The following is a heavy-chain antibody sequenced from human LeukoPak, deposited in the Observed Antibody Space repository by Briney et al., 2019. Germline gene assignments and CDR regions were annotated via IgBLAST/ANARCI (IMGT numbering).Heavy chain of an antibody. V-gene: IGHV3-23*01. D-gene: IGHD3-22*01. J-gene: IGHJ4*02. CDR1: GFTFSSYA. Sequence: PGGSLRLSCAASGFTFSSYAMSWVRQAPGKGLEWVSAISGSGGSTYYADSVKGRFTISGDNSKNTLYLQMNSLRAEDTAVYYCAKDFNDYYDSSGYLDYWGQGTLVTVSS. CDR2: ISGSGGST. CDR3: AKDFNDYYDSSGYLDY.